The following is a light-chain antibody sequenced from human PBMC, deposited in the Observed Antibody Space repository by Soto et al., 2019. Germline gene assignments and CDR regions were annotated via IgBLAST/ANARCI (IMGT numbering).Light chain of an antibody. J-gene: IGLJ1*01. V-gene: IGLV2-23*02. CDR2: EVS. Sequence: QSVLPQPASVSGSPGQSITISCTGTSSDVGNYNLVTWYQQHPGKAPQLMIYEVSKRPSGVSDRFSGSKSGNTASLTISGLQADDEADYYCCSYAGSGTYVFGTGTKVTVL. CDR1: SSDVGNYNL. CDR3: CSYAGSGTYV.